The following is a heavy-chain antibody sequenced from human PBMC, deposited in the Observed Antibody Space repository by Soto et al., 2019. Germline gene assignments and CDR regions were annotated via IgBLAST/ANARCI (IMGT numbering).Heavy chain of an antibody. J-gene: IGHJ4*02. Sequence: SETLSLTCTVSGGSISSYYWSWIRQPPGKGLEWIGYIYYSGSTNYNPSLKSRVTISVDTSKNQFSLKLSSVTAADTAVYYCARDRGGTNDFDYWGQGTLVTVSS. CDR1: GGSISSYY. CDR3: ARDRGGTNDFDY. D-gene: IGHD1-1*01. V-gene: IGHV4-59*01. CDR2: IYYSGST.